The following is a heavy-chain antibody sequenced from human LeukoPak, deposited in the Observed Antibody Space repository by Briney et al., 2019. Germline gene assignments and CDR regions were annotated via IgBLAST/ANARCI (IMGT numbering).Heavy chain of an antibody. CDR3: AKATGYLL. D-gene: IGHD1-14*01. CDR2: ISNSDGTT. V-gene: IGHV3-23*01. J-gene: IGHJ4*02. Sequence: PGGSLRLSCAVSGFTFSSYAMSWVRQAPGKGLEWVSTISNSDGTTYYADSVKGRFTISRDGSENTLSLQMNSLRAEDTAVYYCAKATGYLLWGQGTLVTVSS. CDR1: GFTFSSYA.